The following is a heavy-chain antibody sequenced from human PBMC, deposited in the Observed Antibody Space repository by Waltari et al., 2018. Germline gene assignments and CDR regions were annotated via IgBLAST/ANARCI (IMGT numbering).Heavy chain of an antibody. Sequence: QVQLMQSGAEVKKPGSSVKVSCKASGGTFSIHAISWVRQAPGQGREWLGGVIPMVGTVNYAQRCQGRVTITAAESTSTSYMELHTLRSEDTAVYYCASGAGYCSSSNCPHDAFNVWGQGTMVTVSS. CDR3: ASGAGYCSSSNCPHDAFNV. V-gene: IGHV1-69*01. J-gene: IGHJ3*01. CDR1: GGTFSIHA. D-gene: IGHD2-2*01. CDR2: VIPMVGTV.